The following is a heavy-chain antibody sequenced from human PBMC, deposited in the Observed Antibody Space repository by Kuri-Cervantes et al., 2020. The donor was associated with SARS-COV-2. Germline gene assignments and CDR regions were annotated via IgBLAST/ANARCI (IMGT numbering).Heavy chain of an antibody. V-gene: IGHV4-34*01. CDR1: GGSFSGYY. Sequence: GSLRLSCAVYGGSFSGYYWSWIRQPPGKGLEWIGEINHSGSTNYNPSLKSRVTVSVDTSKNQFSLKLSSVTAADTAVYYCARGLGEQQLVFDYWGQGTLVTVSS. J-gene: IGHJ4*02. CDR2: INHSGST. CDR3: ARGLGEQQLVFDY. D-gene: IGHD6-13*01.